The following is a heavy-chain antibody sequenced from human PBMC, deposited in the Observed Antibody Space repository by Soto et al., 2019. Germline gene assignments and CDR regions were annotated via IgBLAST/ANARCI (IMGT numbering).Heavy chain of an antibody. D-gene: IGHD2-21*02. V-gene: IGHV1-69*01. Sequence: QVQLVQSGAEVKKPGSSVKVSCKASGGTFSSYAISWVRQAPGQGLEWMGGIIPIFGTANYAQKFQGRVTITADESTSTAYMELSSLRSEDTAVYYCARRIHPIGPYCGGDCYSPFDYWGQGTLVTVSS. CDR3: ARRIHPIGPYCGGDCYSPFDY. CDR2: IIPIFGTA. CDR1: GGTFSSYA. J-gene: IGHJ4*02.